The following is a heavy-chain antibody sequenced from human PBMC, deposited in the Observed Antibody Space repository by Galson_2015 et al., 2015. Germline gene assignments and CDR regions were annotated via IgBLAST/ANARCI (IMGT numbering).Heavy chain of an antibody. J-gene: IGHJ6*02. CDR2: INPSGGST. CDR3: ATLRHYDILTGYGYYGMDV. V-gene: IGHV1-46*01. CDR1: GYTFTSYY. Sequence: SVKVSCKASGYTFTSYYMHWVRQAPGQGLEWMGIINPSGGSTSYAQKFQGRVTMTRDTSTSTVYMELSSLRSEDTAVYYCATLRHYDILTGYGYYGMDVWGQGTTVTVSS. D-gene: IGHD3-9*01.